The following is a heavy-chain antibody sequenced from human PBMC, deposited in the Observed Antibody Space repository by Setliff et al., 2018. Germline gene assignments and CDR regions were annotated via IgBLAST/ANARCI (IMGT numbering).Heavy chain of an antibody. V-gene: IGHV1-46*02. D-gene: IGHD2-8*02. CDR1: GDTFNTYT. CDR3: ARMSTSGPHYDY. CDR2: ISPGGGAT. Sequence: ASVKVSCKASGDTFNTYTLSWVRQAPGQGLEWLGIISPGGGATTYAQKFQGRVILARDTSTSTVYMELSSLRSDDTAVYYCARMSTSGPHYDYWGQGTLVTVSS. J-gene: IGHJ4*02.